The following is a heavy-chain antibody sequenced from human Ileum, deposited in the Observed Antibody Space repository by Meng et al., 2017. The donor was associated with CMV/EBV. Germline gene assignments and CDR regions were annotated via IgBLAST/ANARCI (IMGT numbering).Heavy chain of an antibody. CDR2: VHHSGNT. CDR3: ARGRGSLWYGDVPPFDS. V-gene: IGHV4-34*01. CDR1: RTLNAYY. Sequence: RTLNAYYWTWIRQPPGKGLEWIGEVHHSGNTNYSPSLKSRVTVSVDTSKNQFSLNLNSVTAADTAMYFCARGRGSLWYGDVPPFDSWGQGTLVTVSS. J-gene: IGHJ4*02. D-gene: IGHD3-10*01.